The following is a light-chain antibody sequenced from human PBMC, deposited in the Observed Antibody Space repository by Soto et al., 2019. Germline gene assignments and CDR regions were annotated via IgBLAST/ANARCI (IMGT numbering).Light chain of an antibody. CDR1: QTISSW. J-gene: IGKJ1*01. CDR2: KAS. V-gene: IGKV1-5*03. Sequence: DIQMTQSPSTLSGSVGDRVTITCRASQTISSWLAWYQQKPGKAPKLLIYKASTLKSGVPSRFSGSGSGTEFTLTISSLQPDDFATYFCQQSYNTPSTFGQGTKLEI. CDR3: QQSYNTPST.